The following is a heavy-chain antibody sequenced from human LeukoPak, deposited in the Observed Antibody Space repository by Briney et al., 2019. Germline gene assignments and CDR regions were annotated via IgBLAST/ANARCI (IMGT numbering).Heavy chain of an antibody. J-gene: IGHJ4*02. D-gene: IGHD2-21*02. Sequence: ASVKVSCKAAGYRFISNYIQWVRQAPGLGPEWMGWMHPWNGNTRYAEKFQGSVTTTRDTSINTAYMDLSSLRSDDTAVYYCAREGSYCVGGDCYSFDFWGQGTLITVSS. V-gene: IGHV1-2*02. CDR3: AREGSYCVGGDCYSFDF. CDR1: GYRFISNY. CDR2: MHPWNGNT.